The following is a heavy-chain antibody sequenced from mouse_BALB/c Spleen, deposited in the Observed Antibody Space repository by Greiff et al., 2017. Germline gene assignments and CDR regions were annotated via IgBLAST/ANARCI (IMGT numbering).Heavy chain of an antibody. Sequence: EVQLQESGPGLVKPSQSLSLTCSVTGYSITSGYFWNWIRQLPGNQLEWMGYISYDGSNNYNPSLKNRISITRDTSKNQFFLKLNSVTTEDTATYYCARDLDWEGFAYWGQGTLVTVSA. V-gene: IGHV3-6*02. D-gene: IGHD4-1*01. J-gene: IGHJ3*01. CDR3: ARDLDWEGFAY. CDR2: ISYDGSN. CDR1: GYSITSGYF.